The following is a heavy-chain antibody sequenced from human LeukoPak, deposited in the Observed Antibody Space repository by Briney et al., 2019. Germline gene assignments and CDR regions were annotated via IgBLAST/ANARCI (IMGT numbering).Heavy chain of an antibody. D-gene: IGHD1-26*01. J-gene: IGHJ4*02. CDR3: ARDEGGSYFPLAPFDY. CDR2: TTQDGSEK. CDR1: GFTFSGYW. Sequence: GGSLRLSCAASGFTFSGYWMSWVRQAPGKGLEWVANTTQDGSEKYYADSVKGRFTISRDNAKNSLYLQMNSLRAEDTAVYYCARDEGGSYFPLAPFDYWGQGTLVTVSS. V-gene: IGHV3-7*01.